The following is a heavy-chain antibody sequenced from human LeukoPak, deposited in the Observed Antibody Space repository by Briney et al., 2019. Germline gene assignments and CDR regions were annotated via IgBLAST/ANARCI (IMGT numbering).Heavy chain of an antibody. Sequence: GGSLRLSCAASGFTFSSYWMSWVRQAPGKGLEWVANIKQDGSEKCYVDSVKGRFTISRDNAKNSLYLQMNSLRAEDTAVYYCASGVEATSYYYYYMDVWGKGTTVTVSS. D-gene: IGHD1-26*01. V-gene: IGHV3-7*01. CDR2: IKQDGSEK. J-gene: IGHJ6*03. CDR1: GFTFSSYW. CDR3: ASGVEATSYYYYYMDV.